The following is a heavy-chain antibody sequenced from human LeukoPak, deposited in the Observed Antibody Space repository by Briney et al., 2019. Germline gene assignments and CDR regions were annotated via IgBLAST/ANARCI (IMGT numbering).Heavy chain of an antibody. J-gene: IGHJ6*02. V-gene: IGHV3-74*01. CDR1: GFTFSSYW. D-gene: IGHD1-7*01. CDR3: ARKDYNWNSDRGYYYYGMDV. CDR2: INSDGSST. Sequence: PGGSLRLSCAASGFTFSSYWMHWVRQAPGKGLVWVSRINSDGSSTSYADSVKGRFTISRDNAKNSLYLQMNSLRAEDTAVYYCARKDYNWNSDRGYYYYGMDVWGQGTTVTVSS.